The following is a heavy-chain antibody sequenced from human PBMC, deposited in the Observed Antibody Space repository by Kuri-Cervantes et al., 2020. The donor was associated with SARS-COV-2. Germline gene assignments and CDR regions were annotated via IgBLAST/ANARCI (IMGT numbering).Heavy chain of an antibody. V-gene: IGHV3-23*01. CDR3: AKHVRIVGASGGDY. CDR2: ISDTGGRT. CDR1: GFNFSRID. D-gene: IGHD1-26*01. Sequence: GGSLRLSCAASGFNFSRIDMHWIRQAPGKGLEWVSSISDTGGRTDYADSVKGRFTISRDNSKNTLYLQVSSLRAEDSAVYYCAKHVRIVGASGGDYWGQGALVTVSS. J-gene: IGHJ4*02.